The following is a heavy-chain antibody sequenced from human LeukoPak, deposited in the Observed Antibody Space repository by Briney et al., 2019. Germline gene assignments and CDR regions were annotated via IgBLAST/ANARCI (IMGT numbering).Heavy chain of an antibody. CDR1: GFTFSSYS. Sequence: SGGSLRLSCAASGFTFSSYSMNWVRQAPGKGLEWVSSISSSSYIYYADSVKGRFTISRDNAKNSLYLQMNSLRAEDTAVYYCARDRRWELLINYFDYWGQGTLVTVSS. CDR3: ARDRRWELLINYFDY. J-gene: IGHJ4*02. D-gene: IGHD1-26*01. V-gene: IGHV3-21*01. CDR2: ISSSSYI.